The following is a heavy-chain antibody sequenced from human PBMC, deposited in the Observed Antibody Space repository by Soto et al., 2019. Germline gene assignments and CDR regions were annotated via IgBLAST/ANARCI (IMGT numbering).Heavy chain of an antibody. V-gene: IGHV4-31*03. CDR1: GGSIKNSGYY. CDR2: ISYSGST. J-gene: IGHJ6*02. D-gene: IGHD4-4*01. CDR3: GRDAVTKRDFYYYGMDV. Sequence: QVQLQESGPGLVKPSQTLSLTCTVSGGSIKNSGYYWSWIRQHPEKGLEWIGYISYSGSTDYAPSLKSRVTRSVDTSKNQFSLGLTSVTAADTAVYYCGRDAVTKRDFYYYGMDVWGRGTTVTVSS.